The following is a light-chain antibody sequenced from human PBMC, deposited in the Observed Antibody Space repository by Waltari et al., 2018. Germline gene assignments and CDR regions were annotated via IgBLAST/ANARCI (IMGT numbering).Light chain of an antibody. CDR3: QQRGNWPWT. Sequence: EIVLTQSPATLSLSPGERATLSCRPSQSVSNYLAWYQQKPGQAPRLLIYDASNRATGIPARFSGSGSETDFTLTISSLEPEDFAVYYCQQRGNWPWTVGQGTKVEIK. J-gene: IGKJ1*01. CDR1: QSVSNY. CDR2: DAS. V-gene: IGKV3-11*01.